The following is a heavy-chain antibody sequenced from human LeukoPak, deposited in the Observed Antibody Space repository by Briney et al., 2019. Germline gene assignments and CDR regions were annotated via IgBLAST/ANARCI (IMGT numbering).Heavy chain of an antibody. Sequence: GGSLRLSCAASGFIFSDHYMDWVRQAPGKGLEWVSAITATGGATYYADSVKGRFTISRDNSKNTLYLQMNSLRAEDTALYYCAKRLGEQGTVITGGYFDNWGQGILVTVSS. J-gene: IGHJ4*02. CDR1: GFIFSDHY. D-gene: IGHD4-23*01. V-gene: IGHV3-23*01. CDR3: AKRLGEQGTVITGGYFDN. CDR2: ITATGGAT.